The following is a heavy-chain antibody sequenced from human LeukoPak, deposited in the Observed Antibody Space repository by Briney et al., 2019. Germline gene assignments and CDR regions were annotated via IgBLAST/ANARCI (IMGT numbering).Heavy chain of an antibody. CDR1: GGSITSYY. J-gene: IGHJ4*02. Sequence: SETLSLTCTVSGGSITSYYWSWIRQPPGKGLEWIGYIYYSGSTNYNPSLKSRVTISVDTSKNQFSLKLSSVTAADTAVYYCARDFCSGGSCYSYFHYWGQGTLVTVSS. CDR3: ARDFCSGGSCYSYFHY. D-gene: IGHD2-15*01. CDR2: IYYSGST. V-gene: IGHV4-59*01.